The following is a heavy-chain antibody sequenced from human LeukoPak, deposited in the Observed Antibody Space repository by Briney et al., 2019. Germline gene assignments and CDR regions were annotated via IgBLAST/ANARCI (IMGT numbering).Heavy chain of an antibody. CDR3: VRGGTPGYSSGRIDY. J-gene: IGHJ4*02. CDR2: IYSAGNT. Sequence: GGSLRLSCAASGFTFSTYVMSWVRQAPGKGLEWVSVIYSAGNTYYADSVKGRYTISRHNSKNTLYLQMNSLRVEDTAVYYCVRGGTPGYSSGRIDYWGQGTLVTVSS. V-gene: IGHV3-53*04. CDR1: GFTFSTYV. D-gene: IGHD6-19*01.